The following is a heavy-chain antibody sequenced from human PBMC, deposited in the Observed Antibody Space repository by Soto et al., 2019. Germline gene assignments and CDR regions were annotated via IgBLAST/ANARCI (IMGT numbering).Heavy chain of an antibody. Sequence: QVQLQQWGAGLLKPSETLSLTCAVYGGSFSGHSWTWIRQSPGKGLEWIGDINHSGRVNYSPSLKSRXXISLDTSKNQFSLTLSAVTAADTAMYYCSTRAYDTNGYYRFDPWGQGTLVTVSS. CDR2: INHSGRV. CDR3: STRAYDTNGYYRFDP. CDR1: GGSFSGHS. D-gene: IGHD3-22*01. J-gene: IGHJ5*01. V-gene: IGHV4-34*01.